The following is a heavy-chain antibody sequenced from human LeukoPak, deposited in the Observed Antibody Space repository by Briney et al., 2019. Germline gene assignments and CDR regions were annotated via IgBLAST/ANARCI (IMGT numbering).Heavy chain of an antibody. D-gene: IGHD3-22*01. V-gene: IGHV1-69*13. CDR2: IIPIFGTA. CDR1: GGTFSSYA. Sequence: ASAKVSCKASGGTFSSYAISWVRQAPGQGLEWMGGIIPIFGTANYAQKFQGRVTITADESTSTAYMELSSLRSEDTAVYYCARKDSSGYEVLDYWGQGTLVTVSS. J-gene: IGHJ4*02. CDR3: ARKDSSGYEVLDY.